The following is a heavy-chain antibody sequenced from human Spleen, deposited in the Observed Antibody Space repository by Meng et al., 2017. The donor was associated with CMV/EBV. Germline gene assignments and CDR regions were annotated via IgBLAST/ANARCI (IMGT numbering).Heavy chain of an antibody. CDR2: INHSGST. D-gene: IGHD6-13*01. CDR1: GGSFSGYY. J-gene: IGHJ6*02. Sequence: SETLSLTCAVYGGSFSGYYWSWIRQPPGKGLEWIGEINHSGSTNYNPSLKSRVTLSADTSKNQFSLKLSSVTAADTAVYYCARDQFAATYFYYGVDVWGQGTTVTVSS. V-gene: IGHV4-34*01. CDR3: ARDQFAATYFYYGVDV.